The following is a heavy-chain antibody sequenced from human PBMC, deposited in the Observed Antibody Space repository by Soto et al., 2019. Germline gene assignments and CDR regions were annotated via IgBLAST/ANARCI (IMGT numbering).Heavy chain of an antibody. V-gene: IGHV3-74*01. CDR2: VDSDGTTT. CDR1: GFSFSNYW. J-gene: IGHJ4*02. Sequence: EVQLVESGGGLVQPGGSLRLSCAASGFSFSNYWIHWVRQDPGKGLVWVSRVDSDGTTTNYADSVKGRFTISRDNARNTVYLRMNSLRAEDTAIYYCARGAFRAYYFDYWGLGTLVTVSS. CDR3: ARGAFRAYYFDY. D-gene: IGHD3-10*01.